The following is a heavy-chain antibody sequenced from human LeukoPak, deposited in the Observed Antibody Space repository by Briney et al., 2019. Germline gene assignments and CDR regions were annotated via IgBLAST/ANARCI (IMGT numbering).Heavy chain of an antibody. Sequence: ASVKVSCKASGGTFSSYTISWVRQAPGQGLEWMGRIIPILGIANYAQKFQGRVTITADKSTSTAYMELSSLRSEDTAVCYCASRAYCGGDCYSGPDAFDIWGQGTMVTVSS. CDR3: ASRAYCGGDCYSGPDAFDI. V-gene: IGHV1-69*02. CDR1: GGTFSSYT. J-gene: IGHJ3*02. CDR2: IIPILGIA. D-gene: IGHD2-21*02.